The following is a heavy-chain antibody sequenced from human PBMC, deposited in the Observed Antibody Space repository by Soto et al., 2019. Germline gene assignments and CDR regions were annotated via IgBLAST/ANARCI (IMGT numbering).Heavy chain of an antibody. Sequence: QLQLQESGPGLVKPSETLSLTCTVSGGSISRSSYYWGWIRQPPGKGLEWIGSIYYSGSTYYNPSLTSRVTTSVDTSKNPFSLKLSSVTAADTAVYYCARHDWNGVDYWGQGTLVTVSS. V-gene: IGHV4-39*01. D-gene: IGHD1-1*01. CDR3: ARHDWNGVDY. CDR1: GGSISRSSYY. J-gene: IGHJ4*02. CDR2: IYYSGST.